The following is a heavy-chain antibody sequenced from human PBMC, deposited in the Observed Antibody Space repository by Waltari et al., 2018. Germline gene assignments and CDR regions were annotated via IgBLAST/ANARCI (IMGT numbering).Heavy chain of an antibody. CDR1: GTSVRSGFY. CDR2: INFSGKK. V-gene: IGHV4-38-2*02. Sequence: QVQVQESGPGLVKPSETLSLSCLVSGTSVRSGFYWGWIRQSPEKGLEGIGSINFSGKKFYSPSLRGRVTLSVDTSKNEVSLSLTSVTAADSAIYFCARGTDYDSSGYYYKHFDPWGQGTHVTVSS. CDR3: ARGTDYDSSGYYYKHFDP. D-gene: IGHD3-22*01. J-gene: IGHJ5*02.